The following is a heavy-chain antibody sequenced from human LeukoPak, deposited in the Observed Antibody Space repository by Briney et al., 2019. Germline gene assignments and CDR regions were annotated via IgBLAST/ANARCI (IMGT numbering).Heavy chain of an antibody. D-gene: IGHD2-21*02. CDR2: ISSSSSYI. CDR3: ARDREDCGGDCYIPDY. Sequence: PGGSLRLSCAASGLTFSSYSMNWVRQAPGKGLEWVSSISSSSSYIYYADSVKGRFTISRDNAKNSLYLQMNSLRAEDTAVYYCARDREDCGGDCYIPDYWGQGTLVTVSS. J-gene: IGHJ4*02. V-gene: IGHV3-21*01. CDR1: GLTFSSYS.